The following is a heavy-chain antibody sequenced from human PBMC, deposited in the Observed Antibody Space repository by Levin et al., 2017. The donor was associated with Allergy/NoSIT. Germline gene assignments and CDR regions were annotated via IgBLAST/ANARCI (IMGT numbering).Heavy chain of an antibody. CDR1: GGSISSYY. D-gene: IGHD3-16*01. Sequence: SSQTLSLTCTVSGGSISSYYWSWIRQPPGKGLEWIGYIYYSGSTNYNPSLKSRVTISVDTSKNQFSLKLSSVTAADTAVYYCARSHDTLGYYYYYMDVWGKGTTVTVSS. V-gene: IGHV4-59*08. CDR3: ARSHDTLGYYYYYMDV. CDR2: IYYSGST. J-gene: IGHJ6*03.